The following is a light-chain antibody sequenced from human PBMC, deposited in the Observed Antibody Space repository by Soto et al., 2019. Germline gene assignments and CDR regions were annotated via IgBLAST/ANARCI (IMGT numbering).Light chain of an antibody. V-gene: IGKV3-11*01. Sequence: EIVMTQSPATLSVSPGERATLSCRASQSVSSYLAWYPQKTGQAPRLLIYDASNRATGIPARFSGSGSGTDFTLTISSLEPEDFAVYYCQQRSNWPSVTFGQGTKVDIK. CDR3: QQRSNWPSVT. CDR1: QSVSSY. J-gene: IGKJ1*01. CDR2: DAS.